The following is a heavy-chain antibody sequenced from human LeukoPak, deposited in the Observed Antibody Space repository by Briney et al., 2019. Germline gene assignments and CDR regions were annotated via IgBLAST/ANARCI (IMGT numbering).Heavy chain of an antibody. Sequence: SVKVSCKASGGTFSSYAISWVRQAPGQGLEWMGGIIPIFGTANYAQKFQGRVTITADESTSTAYMELSSLRSEDTAVYYCSRSSVYCGGDCYRTFDYWGQGTLVTVSS. V-gene: IGHV1-69*13. D-gene: IGHD2-21*01. CDR3: SRSSVYCGGDCYRTFDY. CDR2: IIPIFGTA. J-gene: IGHJ4*02. CDR1: GGTFSSYA.